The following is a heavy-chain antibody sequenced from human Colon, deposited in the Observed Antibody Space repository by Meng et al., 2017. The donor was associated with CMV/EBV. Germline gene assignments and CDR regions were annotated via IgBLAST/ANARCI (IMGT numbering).Heavy chain of an antibody. CDR3: ARAAGYSGYVDY. V-gene: IGHV3-30*02. D-gene: IGHD5-12*01. CDR2: IRYDGSNK. CDR1: GFTFSSYG. Sequence: GESLKISCAASGFTFSSYGMHWVRQAPGKGLEWVAFIRYDGSNKYYADSVKGRFTISRDNSKNTLYLQMNSLRAEDTAVYYCARAAGYSGYVDYWGQGTLVTVSS. J-gene: IGHJ4*02.